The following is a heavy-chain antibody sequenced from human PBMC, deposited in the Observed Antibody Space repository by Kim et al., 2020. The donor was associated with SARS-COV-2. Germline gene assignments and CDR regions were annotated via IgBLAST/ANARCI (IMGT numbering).Heavy chain of an antibody. V-gene: IGHV4-39*07. J-gene: IGHJ4*02. Sequence: YDPALKSRVTRSVDTAKSQFSLKLSSVTAADTAVYYCARDHIAAAGPFDYWGQGTLVTVSS. CDR3: ARDHIAAAGPFDY. D-gene: IGHD6-13*01.